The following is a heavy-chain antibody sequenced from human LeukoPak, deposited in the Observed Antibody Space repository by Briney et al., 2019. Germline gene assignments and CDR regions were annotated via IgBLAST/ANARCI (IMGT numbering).Heavy chain of an antibody. J-gene: IGHJ4*02. CDR1: GYTFTSYD. D-gene: IGHD1-26*01. CDR2: MNPNSGNT. CDR3: ARVNRWELLPTGY. Sequence: ASVKVSCKASGYTFTSYDINWVRQATGQGLEWMRWMNPNSGNTGYAQKFQGRVTMTRNTSISTAYMELSSLRSEDTAVYYCARVNRWELLPTGYWGQGTLVTVSS. V-gene: IGHV1-8*01.